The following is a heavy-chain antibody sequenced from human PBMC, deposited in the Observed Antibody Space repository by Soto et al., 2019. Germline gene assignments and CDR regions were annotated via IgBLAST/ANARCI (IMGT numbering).Heavy chain of an antibody. CDR2: ISRDGRNK. CDR1: GLTFSTYA. Sequence: QVQLVESGGGVVQTGSSLRLSCAASGLTFSTYAIHWVRQAPGKGLEWVAVISRDGRNKYYADYVKGRFSISRDNSKNLLYLEMNSLRPEDTAMYYCARDEAASGWYIAFWGQGTLVTVSS. D-gene: IGHD6-19*01. V-gene: IGHV3-30*04. J-gene: IGHJ4*02. CDR3: ARDEAASGWYIAF.